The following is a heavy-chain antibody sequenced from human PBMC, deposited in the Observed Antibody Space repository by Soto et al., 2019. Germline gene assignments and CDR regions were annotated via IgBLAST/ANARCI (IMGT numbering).Heavy chain of an antibody. V-gene: IGHV4-59*01. Sequence: PSETLSLTCTVSGGSISSYYWSWIRQPPGKGLEWIGYIYYSGSTNYNPSLKSRVTISVDTSKNQFSLKLSSVTAADTAVYYCARDKYSSSPRESGFDIWGQGTMVTVSS. CDR1: GGSISSYY. CDR2: IYYSGST. D-gene: IGHD6-6*01. J-gene: IGHJ3*02. CDR3: ARDKYSSSPRESGFDI.